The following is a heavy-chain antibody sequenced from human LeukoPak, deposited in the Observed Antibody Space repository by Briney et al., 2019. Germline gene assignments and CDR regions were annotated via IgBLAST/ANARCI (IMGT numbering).Heavy chain of an antibody. J-gene: IGHJ4*02. CDR1: AASFSGDY. CDR2: INHIGST. V-gene: IGHV4-34*01. CDR3: ARRPIYRSCSGGSCDKGLDY. D-gene: IGHD2-15*01. Sequence: PSETMSLTWAVYAASFSGDYWSWNSQPPGNWREWIGEINHIGSTNDYPYLNSRVTISADQCQNLFSLNLSSVTAADTDVYYCARRPIYRSCSGGSCDKGLDYWGQGNLVTVSS.